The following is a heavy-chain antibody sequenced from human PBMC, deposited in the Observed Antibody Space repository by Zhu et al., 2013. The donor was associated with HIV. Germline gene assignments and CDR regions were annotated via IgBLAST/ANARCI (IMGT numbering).Heavy chain of an antibody. CDR3: ARRHCTGTSCYLDF. CDR2: VMPLFDTT. V-gene: IGHV1-69*06. Sequence: VHVVQSGPQVKKPGSSVNVSCTTSGGTFASHSISWLRQAPGQGPEWMGGVMPLFDTTNYAEKFQGRVRITADKSTSTVYLQLSSLTSDDTAVYYCARRHCTGTSCYLDFWGQGTRVTVSS. CDR1: GGTFASHS. D-gene: IGHD2-2*01. J-gene: IGHJ4*02.